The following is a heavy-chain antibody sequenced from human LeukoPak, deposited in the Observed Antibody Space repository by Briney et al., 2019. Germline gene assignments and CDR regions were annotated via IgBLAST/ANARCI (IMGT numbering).Heavy chain of an antibody. D-gene: IGHD1-26*01. CDR2: IRYDGSNK. V-gene: IGHV3-30*02. CDR1: GFTFSSYA. J-gene: IGHJ4*02. Sequence: QSGGSLRLSCAASGFTFSSYAMHWVRQPPGKGLDWVAFIRYDGSNKYYADSVKGRFTISRDNSKNTLYVQMNSLRAEDSAMYYCAREIPGGATTLDYWGQGTLVTVSS. CDR3: AREIPGGATTLDY.